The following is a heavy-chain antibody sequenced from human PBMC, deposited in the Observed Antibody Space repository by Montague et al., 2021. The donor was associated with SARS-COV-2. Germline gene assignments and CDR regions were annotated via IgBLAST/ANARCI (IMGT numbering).Heavy chain of an antibody. CDR2: INHSGGT. V-gene: IGHV4-34*01. J-gene: IGHJ4*02. CDR3: ARGLPPPPSYYYESSGYYFDQ. D-gene: IGHD3-22*01. Sequence: SETLSLTCAVYGGSFSAYCWSWIRQAPGKGLEWIGQINHSGGTNXSPSLKSRVTISLDTSKNQFSLNLNSVTAADTAVYYCARGLPPPPSYYYESSGYYFDQWGQGTLVTVSS. CDR1: GGSFSAYC.